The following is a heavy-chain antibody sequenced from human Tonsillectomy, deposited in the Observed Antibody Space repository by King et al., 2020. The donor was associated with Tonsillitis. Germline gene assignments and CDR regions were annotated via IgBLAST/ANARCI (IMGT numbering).Heavy chain of an antibody. V-gene: IGHV3-30-3*01. CDR1: GFTFSDYT. CDR2: ITYAGSNK. D-gene: IGHD6-19*01. Sequence: VQLVESGGGVVQPGRSLRLSCAASGFTFSDYTMHWVRQAPGKGLEWVAFITYAGSNKYYADSVKGRFTISRDNSKNTLFLQMNNVRPEDTAVFYCARDHGSDWPGDFQHWGQGTLLTVSS. J-gene: IGHJ1*01. CDR3: ARDHGSDWPGDFQH.